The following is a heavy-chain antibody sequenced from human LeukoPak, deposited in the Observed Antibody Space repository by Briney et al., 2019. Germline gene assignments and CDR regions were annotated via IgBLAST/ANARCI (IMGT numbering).Heavy chain of an antibody. CDR1: GYTFTSYW. J-gene: IGHJ4*02. CDR2: IYPDDSDT. Sequence: GASLKISCKGSGYTFTSYWIGWVRQMPGKGPEWMGIIYPDDSDTSYSPSFHGQVTISADKSISTAYLQWSSLKASDTAMYYCARLVGGSNYGLFDYWGQGTLVTVSS. CDR3: ARLVGGSNYGLFDY. D-gene: IGHD5-18*01. V-gene: IGHV5-51*01.